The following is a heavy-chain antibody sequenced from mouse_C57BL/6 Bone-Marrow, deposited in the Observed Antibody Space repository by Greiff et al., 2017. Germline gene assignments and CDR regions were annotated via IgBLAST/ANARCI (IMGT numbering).Heavy chain of an antibody. CDR2: IDPENGDT. Sequence: EVQLQQSGAELVRPGASVKLSCTASGFNIKDDYMHWVKQRPEQGLAWIGWIDPENGDTEYASKFQGKATITADTSSNTAYLQLSSLTSEDTAVYYCTTYYYGSSPFAYWGQGTLVTVAA. V-gene: IGHV14-4*01. CDR3: TTYYYGSSPFAY. D-gene: IGHD1-1*01. CDR1: GFNIKDDY. J-gene: IGHJ3*01.